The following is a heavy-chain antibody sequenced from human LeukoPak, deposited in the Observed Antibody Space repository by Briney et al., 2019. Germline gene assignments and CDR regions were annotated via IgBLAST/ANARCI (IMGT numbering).Heavy chain of an antibody. Sequence: PSETLSLTCTVSGYSISSGYYWGWIRQPPGKGLEWIGSIYHSGSTYYNPSLKSRVTISVDTSKNQFSLKLSSVTAADTAVYYCAKMNSLSHNWFDRWGQGTLVTVSS. CDR1: GYSISSGYY. CDR3: AKMNSLSHNWFDR. CDR2: IYHSGST. V-gene: IGHV4-38-2*02. D-gene: IGHD3-16*02. J-gene: IGHJ5*02.